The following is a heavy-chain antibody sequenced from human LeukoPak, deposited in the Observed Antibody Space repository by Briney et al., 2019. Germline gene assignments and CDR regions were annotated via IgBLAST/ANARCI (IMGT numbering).Heavy chain of an antibody. CDR2: IRYDGSNK. Sequence: PGGSLRLSCAASGFTFSSYGMHWVRQAPGKGLEWVAVIRYDGSNKYYADSVKGRFTISRDNSRNTLYLQMNSLRAEDTAVYYCAREGMVRGALNWFDLWGQGTLVTVSS. CDR1: GFTFSSYG. J-gene: IGHJ5*02. V-gene: IGHV3-33*01. D-gene: IGHD3-10*01. CDR3: AREGMVRGALNWFDL.